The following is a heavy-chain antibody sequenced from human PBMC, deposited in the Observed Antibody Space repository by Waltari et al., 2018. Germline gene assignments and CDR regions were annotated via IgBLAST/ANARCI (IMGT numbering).Heavy chain of an antibody. Sequence: EVQLVESGGGLVQPGRSLRLSCTASGFTFGDYAMSWFRQAPGKGLEWVGFIRTKDSGETTEYAAPVKGRFTVSRDDSKNIAYLQMNSLKTEDTAVYYCSRAGSRQLWRLPDYWGQGALVTVSS. D-gene: IGHD5-18*01. V-gene: IGHV3-49*03. J-gene: IGHJ4*02. CDR1: GFTFGDYA. CDR2: IRTKDSGETT. CDR3: SRAGSRQLWRLPDY.